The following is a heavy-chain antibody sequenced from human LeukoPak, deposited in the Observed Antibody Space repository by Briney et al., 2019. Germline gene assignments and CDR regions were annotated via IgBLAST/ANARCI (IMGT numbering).Heavy chain of an antibody. J-gene: IGHJ4*02. CDR3: TTELDIRPNHY. CDR2: IKRKSDGGTT. Sequence: GGTLRLSCAASGFTFSSYGMSWVRQAPGKGLEWVGRIKRKSDGGTTDYAAPVKGRFTISRDDSKNTLYLQMNSLKSEDTAVYYCTTELDIRPNHYWGQGTLVTVSS. V-gene: IGHV3-15*01. D-gene: IGHD3-22*01. CDR1: GFTFSSYG.